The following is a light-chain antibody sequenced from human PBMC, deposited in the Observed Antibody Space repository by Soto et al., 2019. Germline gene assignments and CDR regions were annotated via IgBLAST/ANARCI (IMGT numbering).Light chain of an antibody. Sequence: EIVLTQSPGTLSLSPGERATLSCRASESFSSNYLAWYQQKPGQAPRLLIYGASNKATGIPDRFSGSGSGTDFSLTISRLEPEDFAVYYCQRYGRSPLTFGGGTKVEI. V-gene: IGKV3-20*01. CDR3: QRYGRSPLT. CDR1: ESFSSNY. J-gene: IGKJ4*01. CDR2: GAS.